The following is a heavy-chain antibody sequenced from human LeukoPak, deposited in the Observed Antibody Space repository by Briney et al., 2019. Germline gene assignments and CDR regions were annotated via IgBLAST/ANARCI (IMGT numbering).Heavy chain of an antibody. CDR3: ARGPPGRVYDISKRALFDP. CDR2: INPSSGST. J-gene: IGHJ5*02. V-gene: IGHV1-46*04. CDR1: GYIFTSYY. Sequence: ASVRVSFKASGYIFTSYYIHWVRQAPGQGLEWMGIINPSSGSTTYAQRLQGRVTMTRDTSTSTVYMELSSLRSEDTAVYYCARGPPGRVYDISKRALFDPWGQGTLVTVSS. D-gene: IGHD3-22*01.